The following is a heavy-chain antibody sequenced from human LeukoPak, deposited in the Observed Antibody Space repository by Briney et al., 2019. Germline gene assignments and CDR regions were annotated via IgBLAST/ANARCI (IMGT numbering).Heavy chain of an antibody. Sequence: GGSLRLSCAPSGFTFSGYGMHWVRQAPGKGLEWVAFMRYDGSDKYYADSVRGRFTISRDNSKNTLYLQVNSLRAEDKAMYYCAKSHAYDYADFSDYWGQGTLVIVSS. V-gene: IGHV3-30*02. D-gene: IGHD4-17*01. J-gene: IGHJ4*02. CDR2: MRYDGSDK. CDR1: GFTFSGYG. CDR3: AKSHAYDYADFSDY.